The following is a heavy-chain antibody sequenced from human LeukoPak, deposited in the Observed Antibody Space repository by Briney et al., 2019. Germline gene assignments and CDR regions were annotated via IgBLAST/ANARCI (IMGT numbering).Heavy chain of an antibody. CDR2: ISGSGGST. CDR1: GFTFSSYA. D-gene: IGHD5-18*01. Sequence: GGSLTLSCAASGFTFSSYAWSWIRQAPGKGLEWVSAISGSGGSTYYADSVKGGFTISRHNSKNTLYLRMNSLRAEDTAVYYSAKDLDGGYSHVGAFDIWGQGTMVTPSS. CDR3: AKDLDGGYSHVGAFDI. V-gene: IGHV3-23*01. J-gene: IGHJ3*02.